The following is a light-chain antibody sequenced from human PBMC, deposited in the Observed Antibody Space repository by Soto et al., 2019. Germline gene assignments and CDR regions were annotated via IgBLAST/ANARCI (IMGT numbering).Light chain of an antibody. J-gene: IGLJ1*01. Sequence: QSVLTQPPSVSAAPGQKVTISCSGSSSNIGNNYVSWYQQLPGTAPKLLIYDNNKRPSGIPDRFSGSKSGTSATLGITGLQTGDEADYYCGTWDSSLSAEYVFGTGTKLTV. CDR1: SSNIGNNY. CDR3: GTWDSSLSAEYV. CDR2: DNN. V-gene: IGLV1-51*01.